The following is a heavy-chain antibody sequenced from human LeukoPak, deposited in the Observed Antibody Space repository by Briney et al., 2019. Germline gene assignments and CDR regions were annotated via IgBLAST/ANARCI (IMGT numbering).Heavy chain of an antibody. CDR3: ARGYRHGDYGMDV. J-gene: IGHJ6*02. CDR2: IHYSGST. V-gene: IGHV4-59*01. Sequence: SETLSFTCTVSGGSISSYYWNWIRQSPGKGLEWIGHIHYSGSTNYNPSLKSRVTISVDTSKNQFSLKLRSVTAADTAIYYCARGYRHGDYGMDVWDQGTTVTVSS. D-gene: IGHD5-18*01. CDR1: GGSISSYY.